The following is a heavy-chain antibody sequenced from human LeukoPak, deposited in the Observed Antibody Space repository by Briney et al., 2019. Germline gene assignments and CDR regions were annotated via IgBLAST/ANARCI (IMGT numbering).Heavy chain of an antibody. J-gene: IGHJ5*02. Sequence: ASVKVSCKASGYAFTSYGISWVRHAPGQGLEWMGWINTNTGNPTYAQGFTGRFVFSLDTSVSTAYLQISSLKAEDTAVYYCARDRNGRGFDPWGQGTLVTVSS. CDR1: GYAFTSYG. V-gene: IGHV7-4-1*02. CDR2: INTNTGNP. D-gene: IGHD1-26*01. CDR3: ARDRNGRGFDP.